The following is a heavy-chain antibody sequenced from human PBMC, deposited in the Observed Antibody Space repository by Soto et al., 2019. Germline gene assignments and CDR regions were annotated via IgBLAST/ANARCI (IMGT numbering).Heavy chain of an antibody. CDR1: GFTFSTYT. J-gene: IGHJ6*02. CDR2: ISGSSTYI. V-gene: IGHV3-21*01. D-gene: IGHD2-8*01. CDR3: AANYGLDV. Sequence: PGGSLRLSCAASGFTFSTYTMNWVRQALGKGLEWVSSISGSSTYIFYADSVKGRFTLSRDNAKNSLYLQMNSLRPEDTAMYYCAANYGLDVWGQGTTVTVSS.